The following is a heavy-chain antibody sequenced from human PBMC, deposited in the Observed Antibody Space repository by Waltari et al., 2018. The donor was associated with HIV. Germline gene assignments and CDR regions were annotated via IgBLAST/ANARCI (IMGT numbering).Heavy chain of an antibody. V-gene: IGHV1-69*19. Sequence: QAQLVQSGAETKKPGSSVTVSCQASGGACDTFAFTWVRQAPGQGLEWLGGTAPFFGVIYAQDFNGRVTITSNPSTRTVFLELGGLRPDDTAVYFCAKSDFTELVRGQKAFDVWGQGT. J-gene: IGHJ3*01. D-gene: IGHD1-26*01. CDR3: AKSDFTELVRGQKAFDV. CDR1: GGACDTFA. CDR2: TAPFFGV.